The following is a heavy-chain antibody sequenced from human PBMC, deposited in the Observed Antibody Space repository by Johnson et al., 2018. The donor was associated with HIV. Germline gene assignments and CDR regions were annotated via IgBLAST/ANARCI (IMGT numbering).Heavy chain of an antibody. J-gene: IGHJ3*02. Sequence: QVQLVESGGGVVQPGRSLRLSCAASGFTFSSSAMHWVRQAPGKGLEWVAVISYDGSNKYYTDSVKGRFTISRDNSKNTLYLQMNSLRAEDTAVYYCARDEPIVVVVAAIGDAFDIWGQGTMVTVSS. CDR2: ISYDGSNK. D-gene: IGHD2-15*01. CDR1: GFTFSSSA. CDR3: ARDEPIVVVVAAIGDAFDI. V-gene: IGHV3-30*04.